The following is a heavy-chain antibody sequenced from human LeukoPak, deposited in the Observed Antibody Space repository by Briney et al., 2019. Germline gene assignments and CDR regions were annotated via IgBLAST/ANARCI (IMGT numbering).Heavy chain of an antibody. CDR1: GFTFSTYW. CDR3: ARGAMYAYYFDY. J-gene: IGHJ4*02. D-gene: IGHD2-8*01. Sequence: GGSLRLSCAASGFTFSTYWMHWVRQAPGKGLVWVSRINTGGTTTNYADSVKGRFTISRDNAKNTVYLQMNSLRAEDTAVYYCARGAMYAYYFDYWGQGALVTVSS. CDR2: INTGGTTT. V-gene: IGHV3-74*01.